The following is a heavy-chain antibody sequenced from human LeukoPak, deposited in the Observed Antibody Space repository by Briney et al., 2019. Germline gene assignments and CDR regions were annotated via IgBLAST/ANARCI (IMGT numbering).Heavy chain of an antibody. CDR3: ARAIHIAARPVAFDI. CDR1: GFSFFDYA. V-gene: IGHV3-23*01. CDR2: FSGSGADT. D-gene: IGHD6-6*01. Sequence: GGSLRLSCAASGFSFFDYAMSWVRQAPGKGLEWVSTFSGSGADTFYADSVKGRFIISRDAAKNTLYLQMNSLRAEDTAVYYCARAIHIAARPVAFDIWGQGTMVTVSS. J-gene: IGHJ3*02.